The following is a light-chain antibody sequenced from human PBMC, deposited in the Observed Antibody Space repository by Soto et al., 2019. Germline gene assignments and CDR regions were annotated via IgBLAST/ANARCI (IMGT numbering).Light chain of an antibody. CDR2: GAS. Sequence: VLAQPPGTQSLSPGERATLSCRASQTVYSDYLAWYQQKPGQAPRLLSYGASIRATGIPDRFSGSGSGTDFTLTISRLYPEDFAVYYCQQYGSSWFTFGGGTKVDIK. CDR1: QTVYSDY. J-gene: IGKJ4*01. V-gene: IGKV3-20*01. CDR3: QQYGSSWFT.